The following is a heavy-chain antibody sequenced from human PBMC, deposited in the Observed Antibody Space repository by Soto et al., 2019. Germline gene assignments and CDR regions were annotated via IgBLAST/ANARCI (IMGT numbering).Heavy chain of an antibody. Sequence: SETLSLTCAVYGGSFSGYYWSWIRQPPGKGLEWIGEINHSGSTNYNPSLKSRVTISVDTSKNQFSLKLSSVTAADTAVYYCARGVPAAHTRDIVATHYYDSSGYYIDYWGQGTLVTVSS. CDR3: ARGVPAAHTRDIVATHYYDSSGYYIDY. CDR1: GGSFSGYY. V-gene: IGHV4-34*01. D-gene: IGHD3-22*01. CDR2: INHSGST. J-gene: IGHJ4*02.